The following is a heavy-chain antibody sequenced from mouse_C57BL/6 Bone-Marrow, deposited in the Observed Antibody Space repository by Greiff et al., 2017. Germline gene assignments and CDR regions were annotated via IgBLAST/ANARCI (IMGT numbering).Heavy chain of an antibody. J-gene: IGHJ2*01. V-gene: IGHV5-4*03. Sequence: EVKVVESGGGLVKPGGSLKLSCAASGFTFSSYAMSWVRQTPEKRLEWVATISDGGSYTYYPDNVKGRFTISRDNAKNNLYLQMSHLKSEDTAMYYCARKIYYSNSYFDYWGQGTTLTVSS. CDR2: ISDGGSYT. D-gene: IGHD2-5*01. CDR1: GFTFSSYA. CDR3: ARKIYYSNSYFDY.